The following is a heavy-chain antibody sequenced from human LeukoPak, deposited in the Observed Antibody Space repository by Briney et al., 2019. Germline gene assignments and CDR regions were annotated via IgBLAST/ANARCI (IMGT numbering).Heavy chain of an antibody. D-gene: IGHD3-3*01. J-gene: IGHJ6*03. V-gene: IGHV1-69*05. CDR2: IIPIFGTA. Sequence: SVKVSCKASGGTFSSYAISWVRQAPGQGLEWMGGIIPIFGTANYAQKFQGRVTITTDESTSTAYMELSSLRSEDTAVYYCTFGVVIRDYYYYMDVWGKGTTVTVSS. CDR1: GGTFSSYA. CDR3: TFGVVIRDYYYYMDV.